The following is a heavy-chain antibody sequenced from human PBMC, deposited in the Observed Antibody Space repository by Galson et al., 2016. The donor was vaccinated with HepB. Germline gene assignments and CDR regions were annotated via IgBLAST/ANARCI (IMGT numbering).Heavy chain of an antibody. CDR3: TRGSGNGPHRGWAH. Sequence: QSGAEVKKPGASVKVSCKTSGYTFISYGVSWVRQAPGQGLEWMGWISAYNGNTNYAQKVQGRVSMTTDTSTSTAYMELRSLRSDDTAVYYCTRGSGNGPHRGWAHWGQGTLVTVSS. CDR1: GYTFISYG. V-gene: IGHV1-18*01. D-gene: IGHD2-8*01. J-gene: IGHJ4*02. CDR2: ISAYNGNT.